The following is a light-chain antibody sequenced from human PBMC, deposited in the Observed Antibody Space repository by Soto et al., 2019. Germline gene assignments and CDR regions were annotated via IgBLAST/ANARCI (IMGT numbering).Light chain of an antibody. V-gene: IGLV2-14*01. CDR2: EVS. Sequence: QSVRTQPASVSGSPGQSITISCTGTSSDVGGYGFVSWYQHHPGEAPKLIIYEVSNRPSGVSSRFSGSKSGNTASLTISGLQAEDESLYYCSSKSSGSTPMLFGGGTKVTVL. CDR1: SSDVGGYGF. CDR3: SSKSSGSTPML. J-gene: IGLJ3*02.